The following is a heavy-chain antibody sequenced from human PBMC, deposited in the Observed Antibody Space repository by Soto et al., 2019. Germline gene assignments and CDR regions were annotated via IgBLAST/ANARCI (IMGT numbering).Heavy chain of an antibody. CDR2: IYYSGST. V-gene: IGHV4-31*03. CDR1: GGSISSGGYY. J-gene: IGHJ5*02. Sequence: QVQLQESGPGLVKPSQTLSLTCTVSGGSISSGGYYWTWIRQHPGKGLEWIGYIYYSGSTYSNPSLKSRVTIPVAPSKTQFSLKLGSVTVADAAVYYCATSVFPWGQGTLVTVSS. CDR3: ATSVFP.